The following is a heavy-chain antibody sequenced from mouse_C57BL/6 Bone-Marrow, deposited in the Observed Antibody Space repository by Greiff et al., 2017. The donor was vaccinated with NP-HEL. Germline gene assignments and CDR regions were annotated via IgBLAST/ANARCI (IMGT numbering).Heavy chain of an antibody. CDR1: VSPFTSYW. Sequence: QVQLQQSGAELVKPLPSANSSRKSSVSPFTSYWMHWVKQRPGQGLEWIGMIHPNSGSTNYNEKFKSKATLTVDKSSSTAYMQLSSLTSEDSAVYYCARIITGSFAYWGQGTLVTVSA. D-gene: IGHD4-1*01. CDR2: IHPNSGST. CDR3: ARIITGSFAY. J-gene: IGHJ3*01. V-gene: IGHV1-64*01.